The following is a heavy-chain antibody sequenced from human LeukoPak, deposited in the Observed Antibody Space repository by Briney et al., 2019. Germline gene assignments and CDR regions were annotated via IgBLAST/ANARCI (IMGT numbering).Heavy chain of an antibody. D-gene: IGHD3-22*01. J-gene: IGHJ4*02. CDR2: ISASTSSI. CDR1: GFSFSSRN. CDR3: AASSGSGNYAYYFDY. Sequence: GGSLRLSCAASGFSFSSRNMNWVRQAPGKGLEWVSYISASTSSIYYADSVKGRFTISRDIGKNSLYLQMNSLRAEDTAAYYCAASSGSGNYAYYFDYWGQGTLVTVSS. V-gene: IGHV3-48*04.